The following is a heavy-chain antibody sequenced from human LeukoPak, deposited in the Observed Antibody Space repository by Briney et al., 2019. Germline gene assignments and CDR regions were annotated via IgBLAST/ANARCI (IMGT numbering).Heavy chain of an antibody. CDR1: GFTFSSYS. CDR2: ISSSSSYI. V-gene: IGHV3-21*01. CDR3: ARLRRGLSYFDN. D-gene: IGHD3-10*01. Sequence: PGGSLRLSCAASGFTFSSYSMNWVRQAPGKGLEWVSSISSSSSYIYYADSVKGRFTISRDNANNSLYLQLNSLRAEDTAVYYCARLRRGLSYFDNWGQGTLVTVSS. J-gene: IGHJ4*02.